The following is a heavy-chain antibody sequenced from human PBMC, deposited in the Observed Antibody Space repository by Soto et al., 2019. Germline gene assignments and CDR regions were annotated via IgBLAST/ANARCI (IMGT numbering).Heavy chain of an antibody. CDR2: ISAYNGNT. Sequence: GASVKVSCKASGYTFTSYGISWVRQAPGQGLEWMGWISAYNGNTNYAQKLQGRVTMTTDTSTSTAYMELRSLRSDDTAVYYCAREVGGDDFWSGYYIGAFDIWGQGTMVTVS. CDR1: GYTFTSYG. J-gene: IGHJ3*02. CDR3: AREVGGDDFWSGYYIGAFDI. D-gene: IGHD3-3*01. V-gene: IGHV1-18*01.